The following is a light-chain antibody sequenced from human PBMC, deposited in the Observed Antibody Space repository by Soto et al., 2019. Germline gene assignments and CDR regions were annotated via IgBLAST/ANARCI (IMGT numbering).Light chain of an antibody. CDR3: AAWDDSLNGYV. CDR1: SSDVGAYNF. CDR2: EVS. Sequence: QSVLTQPASVSGSPGQSITISCTGTSSDVGAYNFVSWYQHHPDKAPKLMISEVSNRPSGVSDRFSGSKSGNTASLTISGLQSEDEADYYCAAWDDSLNGYVFGTGTKVTVL. V-gene: IGLV2-14*01. J-gene: IGLJ1*01.